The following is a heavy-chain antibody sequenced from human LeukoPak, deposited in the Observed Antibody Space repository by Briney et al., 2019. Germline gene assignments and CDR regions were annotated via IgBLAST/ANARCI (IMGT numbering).Heavy chain of an antibody. J-gene: IGHJ4*02. Sequence: GASVKVSCKTSGYTFTHFNIHWVRRVPGQGLEWMGRIDPSSGDTKYAQKFQGRVTMTRDTSISTAYMDLSSLTSDDTAVYYCARTWSTEACRSSSCFEPDFDCWGQGTLVTVSS. CDR3: ARTWSTEACRSSSCFEPDFDC. CDR1: GYTFTHFN. CDR2: IDPSSGDT. D-gene: IGHD2-2*01. V-gene: IGHV1-2*06.